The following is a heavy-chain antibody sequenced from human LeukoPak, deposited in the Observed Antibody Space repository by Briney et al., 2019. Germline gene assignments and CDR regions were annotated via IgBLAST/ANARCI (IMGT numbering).Heavy chain of an antibody. J-gene: IGHJ4*02. Sequence: PGESLKISCKGSGYSFTSYWIGWVRQMPGKGLEWMGIIYPGDSDTRYSPSFQGQVTISADKSISTAYLQWSSLKASDTAMYYCATHCYDSSGYYDSDYWGQGTLVTVSS. CDR2: IYPGDSDT. D-gene: IGHD3-22*01. CDR1: GYSFTSYW. CDR3: ATHCYDSSGYYDSDY. V-gene: IGHV5-51*01.